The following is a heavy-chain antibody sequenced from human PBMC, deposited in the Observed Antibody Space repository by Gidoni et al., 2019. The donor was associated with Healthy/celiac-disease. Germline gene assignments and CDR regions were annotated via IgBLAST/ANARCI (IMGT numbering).Heavy chain of an antibody. CDR2: INHSGST. CDR1: GGSFSGYQ. D-gene: IGHD2-15*01. CDR3: ARAKYDLRVGWCGGSCFSLDY. V-gene: IGHV4-34*01. Sequence: QVPLQQWRAGLWKPSETLSLTCAAEGGSFSGYQWSWIRQPPVKGLEWIWEINHSGSTNYTPSLKSRVNISVDPSKNQFSLTLSSVTAADTAVYYCARAKYDLRVGWCGGSCFSLDYWGQGTLVTVSS. J-gene: IGHJ4*02.